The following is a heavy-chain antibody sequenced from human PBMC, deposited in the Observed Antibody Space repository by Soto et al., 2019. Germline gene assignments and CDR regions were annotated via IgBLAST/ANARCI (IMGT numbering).Heavy chain of an antibody. Sequence: SVNRSWHAAGETNRRDTISWVRQTPEQGLEWMGGIIPIFGTANYAQKFQGRVTITADESTSTAYMELSSLRSEDTAVYYCATVDHVVVTTLIMDVWGQGTTVTVSS. V-gene: IGHV1-69*13. CDR3: ATVDHVVVTTLIMDV. J-gene: IGHJ6*02. CDR2: IIPIFGTA. D-gene: IGHD2-21*02. CDR1: GETNRRDT.